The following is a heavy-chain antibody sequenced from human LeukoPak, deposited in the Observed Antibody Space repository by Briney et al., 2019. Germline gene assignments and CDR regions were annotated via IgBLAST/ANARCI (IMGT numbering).Heavy chain of an antibody. J-gene: IGHJ3*02. CDR1: GFTFSSYW. CDR2: IKQDGSEK. CDR3: AREKPEYRLPLDTFDI. D-gene: IGHD2-2*01. V-gene: IGHV3-7*01. Sequence: GGSLRLSCAASGFTFSSYWMSWVRQAPGKGLEWVANIKQDGSEKYYVDSVKGRFTISRDNAKNSLYLQMNSLRVEDTAVYYCAREKPEYRLPLDTFDIWGQGTMVTVSS.